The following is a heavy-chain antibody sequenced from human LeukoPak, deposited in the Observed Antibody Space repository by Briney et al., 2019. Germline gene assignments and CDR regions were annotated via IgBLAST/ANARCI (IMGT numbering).Heavy chain of an antibody. V-gene: IGHV3-15*01. D-gene: IGHD3-10*01. J-gene: IGHJ6*03. CDR2: IKSKTEGGTT. Sequence: GGSLRLSCAASGFTFSNAWMSWVRQAPGKGLEWVGRIKSKTEGGTTDYAAPVKVRFTISRDDSKSIAYLQMNSLKTEDTAVYYCTRDPNTMVRGVYYYYYMDVWGKGTTVTISS. CDR3: TRDPNTMVRGVYYYYYMDV. CDR1: GFTFSNAW.